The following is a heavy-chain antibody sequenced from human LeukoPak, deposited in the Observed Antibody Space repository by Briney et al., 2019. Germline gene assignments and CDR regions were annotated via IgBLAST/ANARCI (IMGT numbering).Heavy chain of an antibody. CDR1: GGSISSYY. CDR3: ASRTRTYYDFWSGYYPQPYFDY. Sequence: SETLSLTCTVSGGSISSYYRSWIRQPPGKGLEWIGYIYYSGSTNYNPSLKSRVTISVDTSKNQFSLKLSSVTAADTAVYYCASRTRTYYDFWSGYYPQPYFDYWGQGTLVTVSS. J-gene: IGHJ4*02. V-gene: IGHV4-59*01. CDR2: IYYSGST. D-gene: IGHD3-3*01.